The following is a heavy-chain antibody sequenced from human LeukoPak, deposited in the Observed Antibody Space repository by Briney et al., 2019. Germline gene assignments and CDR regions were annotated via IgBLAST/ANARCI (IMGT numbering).Heavy chain of an antibody. CDR1: GFTFSTFG. J-gene: IGHJ3*02. D-gene: IGHD4-17*01. V-gene: IGHV3-33*01. CDR3: ARDVTVTTQRIVTISSAFDI. CDR2: IWYEESHK. Sequence: PGGSLRLSCAASGFTFSTFGMHWVRQAPGKGLDWVAVIWYEESHKYYAASVKGRFTISRDNSKNTLYLQMNSLRAEDTAVYYCARDVTVTTQRIVTISSAFDIWGQGTRVTVSS.